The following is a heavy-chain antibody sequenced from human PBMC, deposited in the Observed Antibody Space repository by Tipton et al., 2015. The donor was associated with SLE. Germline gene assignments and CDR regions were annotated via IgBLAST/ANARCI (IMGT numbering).Heavy chain of an antibody. CDR1: GYTFTDYL. Sequence: QSGAEVKKPGASVKVSCKASGYTFTDYLFNWVRHAPGQGLEWMGRINPNSGGTNYAQKFQDRVTMTGDTSISTVYMELSSLRSEDTAVYFCARDHHLYYYYYMDVWGKGTTVTVSS. CDR2: INPNSGGT. V-gene: IGHV1-2*06. J-gene: IGHJ6*03. CDR3: ARDHHLYYYYYMDV. D-gene: IGHD1-14*01.